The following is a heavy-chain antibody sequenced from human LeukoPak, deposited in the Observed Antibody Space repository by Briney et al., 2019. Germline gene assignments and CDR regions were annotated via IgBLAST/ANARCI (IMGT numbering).Heavy chain of an antibody. D-gene: IGHD3-10*01. CDR1: GGSISSGSYY. CDR2: IYTSGST. CDR3: AREGEARYFDL. J-gene: IGHJ2*01. V-gene: IGHV4-61*02. Sequence: SETLSLTCTVSGGSISSGSYYWSWIRQPAGKGLEWIGRIYTSGSTNYNPSLKSRVTISVDTSKTQFSLKVSSVTAADTAAYYCAREGEARYFDLWGRGTLVTVSS.